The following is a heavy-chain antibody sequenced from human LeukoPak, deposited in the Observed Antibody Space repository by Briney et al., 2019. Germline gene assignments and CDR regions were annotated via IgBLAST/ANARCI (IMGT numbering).Heavy chain of an antibody. CDR3: AKDSGRYYYDSSGTFDY. CDR2: ISSSSSYI. D-gene: IGHD3-22*01. CDR1: GFTFSSYS. V-gene: IGHV3-21*01. Sequence: GGSLRLSCAASGFTFSSYSMNWVRQAPGKGLEWVSSISSSSSYIYYADSVKGRFTISRDNAKNSLYLQMNSLRAEDTAVYYCAKDSGRYYYDSSGTFDYWGQGTLVTVSS. J-gene: IGHJ4*02.